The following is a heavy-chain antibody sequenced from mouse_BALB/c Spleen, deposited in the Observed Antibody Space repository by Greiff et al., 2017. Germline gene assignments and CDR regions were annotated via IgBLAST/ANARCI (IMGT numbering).Heavy chain of an antibody. D-gene: IGHD3-2*02. CDR3: EDSAVYCSVCWSFDV. CDR1: GFTFSSYA. CDR2: ISSGGGT. J-gene: IGHJ1*01. V-gene: IGHV5-6-5*01. Sequence: EVKLVESGGGLVKPGGSLKLSCAASGFTFSSYAMSWVRQTPEKRLEWVASISSGGGTYYPDNVKGGFTIYRDNARNILYLTMSSLRSEDTTMYYCEDSAVYCSVCWSFDVWGEGTTVTVSA.